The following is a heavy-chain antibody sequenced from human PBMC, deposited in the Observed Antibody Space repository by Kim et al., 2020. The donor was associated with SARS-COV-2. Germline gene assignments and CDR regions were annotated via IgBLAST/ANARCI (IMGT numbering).Heavy chain of an antibody. J-gene: IGHJ5*02. D-gene: IGHD6-13*01. Sequence: GESLKISCKGSGYSFTSYWISWVRQMPGKGLEWMGRIDPSDSYTNYSPSFQGHVTISADKSISTAYLQWSSLKASDTAMYYCARHFWALGSSSWTDWFDPWGQGTLVTVSS. V-gene: IGHV5-10-1*01. CDR3: ARHFWALGSSSWTDWFDP. CDR1: GYSFTSYW. CDR2: IDPSDSYT.